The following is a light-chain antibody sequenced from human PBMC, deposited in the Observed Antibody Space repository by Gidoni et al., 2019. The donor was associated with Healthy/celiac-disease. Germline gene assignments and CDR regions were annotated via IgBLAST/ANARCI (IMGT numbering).Light chain of an antibody. J-gene: IGLJ2*01. CDR3: SSYAGSNNLV. Sequence: PGQSVTISCTGTSSDVGGYHYVSWYQQHPGKAPKLMIYEVSKRPSGVPDRFSGSKSGNTASLTVSGLQAEDEADYYCSSYAGSNNLVFGGGTKLTVL. CDR1: SSDVGGYHY. CDR2: EVS. V-gene: IGLV2-8*01.